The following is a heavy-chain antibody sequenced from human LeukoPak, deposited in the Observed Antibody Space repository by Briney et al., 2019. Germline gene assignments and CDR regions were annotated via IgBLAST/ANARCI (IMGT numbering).Heavy chain of an antibody. CDR1: GGSISSYY. CDR3: ARRDYYDSSGYGY. CDR2: IYYSGST. D-gene: IGHD3-22*01. V-gene: IGHV4-59*08. Sequence: PSDTLSLTCTVYGGSISSYYWSWIRQPAGKGLAWIGYIYYSGSTNYNPSLKSRVTISVDTSKNQFSLKLSSVTAADTAVYYCARRDYYDSSGYGYWGQGTLVTVSS. J-gene: IGHJ4*02.